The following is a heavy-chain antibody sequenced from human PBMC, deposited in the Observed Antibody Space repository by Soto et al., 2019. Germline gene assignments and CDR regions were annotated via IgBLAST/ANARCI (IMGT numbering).Heavy chain of an antibody. CDR1: GASVSSGSYY. CDR2: IYYSGST. CDR3: ARVIVVGDHDAFDI. J-gene: IGHJ3*02. D-gene: IGHD3-22*01. Sequence: QVQLQESGPGLVKPSETLSLTCTVSGASVSSGSYYWSWIRQPPGKGLEWIGYIYYSGSTNYNPSLKSRVTISVDTSKNQFSLKLSSVTAADTAVYYCARVIVVGDHDAFDIWGQGTMVTVSS. V-gene: IGHV4-61*01.